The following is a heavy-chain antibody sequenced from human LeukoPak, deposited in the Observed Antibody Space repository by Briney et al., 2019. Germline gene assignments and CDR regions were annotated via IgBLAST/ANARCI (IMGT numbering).Heavy chain of an antibody. CDR3: ARKLLTGATRSCAFDI. D-gene: IGHD1-7*01. CDR2: VYPGDSDT. J-gene: IGHJ3*02. Sequence: GESLKISCKASGYSFTTYWIGWVRQMPGKGLEWMGIVYPGDSDTRYSPSFQGQVTISADKSISTAYLQWSSLKASDTAIYYCARKLLTGATRSCAFDIWGQGTVVAVSS. V-gene: IGHV5-51*01. CDR1: GYSFTTYW.